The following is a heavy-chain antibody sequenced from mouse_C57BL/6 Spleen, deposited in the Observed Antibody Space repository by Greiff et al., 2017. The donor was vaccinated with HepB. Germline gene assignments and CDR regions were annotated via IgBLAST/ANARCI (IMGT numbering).Heavy chain of an antibody. CDR3: ARYGNHADWFAY. J-gene: IGHJ3*01. Sequence: QVQLQQPGAELVKPGASVKLSCKASGYTFTSYWMHWVKQRPGRGLEWIGRIDPNSGGTKYNEKFKSKATLTVDTPSSTAYMQLSSLTSEDSAVYYCARYGNHADWFAYWGQGTLVTVSA. D-gene: IGHD2-1*01. CDR2: IDPNSGGT. V-gene: IGHV1-72*01. CDR1: GYTFTSYW.